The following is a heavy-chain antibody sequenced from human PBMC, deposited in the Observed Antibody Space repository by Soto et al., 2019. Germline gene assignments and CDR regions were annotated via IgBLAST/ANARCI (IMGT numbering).Heavy chain of an antibody. D-gene: IGHD6-13*01. Sequence: QVHLVQSGAEVKMPGSSVKVSCKVSGGPFSSYTISWVRQAPGQGLEWVGEIIPLFGRTNYVQNFQGKVTISADESTNTAYMQLSSLRSEDTAVYYCVRDSIAAAGFDSWGQGTLVTVS. CDR3: VRDSIAAAGFDS. J-gene: IGHJ4*02. CDR1: GGPFSSYT. CDR2: IIPLFGRT. V-gene: IGHV1-69*12.